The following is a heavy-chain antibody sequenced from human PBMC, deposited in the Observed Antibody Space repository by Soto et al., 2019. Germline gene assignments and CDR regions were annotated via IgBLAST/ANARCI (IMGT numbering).Heavy chain of an antibody. D-gene: IGHD3-16*01. CDR3: GTSRRHGARLGYCQQ. Sequence: ASVKVSCKVSGYTITELSMHWVRQAPGKRIEWMGGFDPEGGETIYVQKFQGRVTMTEDKSTDTAYMGLSRLRSEDTAVYYCGTSRRHGARLGYCQQWGKGTLVTVYS. CDR1: GYTITELS. V-gene: IGHV1-24*01. CDR2: FDPEGGET. J-gene: IGHJ1*01.